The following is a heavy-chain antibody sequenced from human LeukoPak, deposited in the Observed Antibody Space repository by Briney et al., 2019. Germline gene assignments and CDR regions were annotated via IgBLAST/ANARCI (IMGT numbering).Heavy chain of an antibody. CDR1: GGSISSSSYY. D-gene: IGHD2-15*01. V-gene: IGHV4-39*07. Sequence: KSSETLSLTCTVSGGSISSSSYYWGWIRQPPGKGLEWIGSIYYSGSTYYNPSLKSRVTMSLDTSKNQFSLKLTSVTAADTGVYSCARGYCSDDICPVFPSWGQGTLVTVSS. J-gene: IGHJ5*02. CDR3: ARGYCSDDICPVFPS. CDR2: IYYSGST.